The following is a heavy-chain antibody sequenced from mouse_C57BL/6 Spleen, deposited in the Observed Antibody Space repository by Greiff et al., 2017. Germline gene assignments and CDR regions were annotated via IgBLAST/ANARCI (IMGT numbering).Heavy chain of an antibody. D-gene: IGHD2-4*01. CDR1: GFNIKDDY. J-gene: IGHJ3*01. CDR3: TGGYYDYDGFAY. CDR2: IDPENGDT. Sequence: EVQGVESGAELVRPGASVKLSCTASGFNIKDDYMHWVKQRPEQGLEWIGWIDPENGDTEYASKFQGKATITADTSSNTAYLQLSSLTSEDTAVYYCTGGYYDYDGFAYWGQGTLVTVSA. V-gene: IGHV14-4*01.